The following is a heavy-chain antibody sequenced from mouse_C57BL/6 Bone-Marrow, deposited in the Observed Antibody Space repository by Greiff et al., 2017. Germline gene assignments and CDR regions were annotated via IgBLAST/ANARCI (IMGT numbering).Heavy chain of an antibody. D-gene: IGHD1-1*01. Sequence: QVQLQQPGAELVKPGASVKLSCKASGYTFTSYWMHWVKQRPGQGLEWIGMIHPNSGSTNYNEKFKSKATLTVDKSSSTAYMQLRSLTSEDDAVYYCSSATTVVDPWFAYWGQGTLVTVSA. CDR3: SSATTVVDPWFAY. J-gene: IGHJ3*01. CDR1: GYTFTSYW. V-gene: IGHV1-64*01. CDR2: IHPNSGST.